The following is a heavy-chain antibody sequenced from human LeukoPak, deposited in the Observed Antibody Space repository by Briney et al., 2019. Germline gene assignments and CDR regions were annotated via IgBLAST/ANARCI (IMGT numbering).Heavy chain of an antibody. CDR1: GFTFSSYS. CDR2: ISSSSSYI. D-gene: IGHD2-2*01. J-gene: IGHJ4*02. V-gene: IGHV3-21*03. CDR3: TTDYFVVQYQLPELDY. Sequence: GGSLRLSCAASGFTFSSYSMNWVRQAPGKGLEWVSSISSSSSYIYYADSVKGRFTISRDNAKNSLYLQMNSLKTEDTAVYYCTTDYFVVQYQLPELDYWGQGTLVTVSS.